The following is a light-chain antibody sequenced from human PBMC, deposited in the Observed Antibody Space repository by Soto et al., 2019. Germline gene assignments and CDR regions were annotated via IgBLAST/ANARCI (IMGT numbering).Light chain of an antibody. CDR3: QQRSNWPPYT. CDR2: DAS. CDR1: QSISTD. Sequence: EIVLTQSPATLSLSPGERATLSCKASQSISTDLAWYQQKPGQAPRLFIYDASTRATGIPLRFSGSGSGTDFTLTIRSLEPEDFAVYYCQQRSNWPPYTFGQGTKLEIK. V-gene: IGKV3-11*01. J-gene: IGKJ2*01.